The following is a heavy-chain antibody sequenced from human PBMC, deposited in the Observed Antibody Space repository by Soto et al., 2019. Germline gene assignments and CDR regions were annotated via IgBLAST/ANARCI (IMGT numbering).Heavy chain of an antibody. CDR2: IYYSGST. D-gene: IGHD3-3*01. V-gene: IGHV4-59*01. J-gene: IGHJ6*02. CDR1: GGSISSYY. Sequence: SETLSLTCTVSGGSISSYYWSWIRQPPGKGLEWIGYIYYSGSTNYNPSLKSRVTISVDTSKNQFSLKLSSLTAADTAVYYCARAGVPVWSGYYYGMDVWGQGTTVT. CDR3: ARAGVPVWSGYYYGMDV.